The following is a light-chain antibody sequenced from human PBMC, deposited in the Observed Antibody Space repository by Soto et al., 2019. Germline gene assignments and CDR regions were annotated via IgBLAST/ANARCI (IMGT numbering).Light chain of an antibody. J-gene: IGKJ1*01. CDR2: GVS. V-gene: IGKV3-20*01. CDR1: QSLGSSY. CDR3: QQYGGSPRA. Sequence: EIVLTQSPGTLSLSPGERATLSCRASQSLGSSYLAWYQQKPGQAPRLLIYGVSTMATGIPDRFSGSGSGTDFTLTISRLEPEDFAMYYCQQYGGSPRAFGQGTEVEIK.